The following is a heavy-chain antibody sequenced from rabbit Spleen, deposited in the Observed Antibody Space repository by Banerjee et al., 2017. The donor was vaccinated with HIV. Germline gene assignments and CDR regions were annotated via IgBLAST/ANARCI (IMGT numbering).Heavy chain of an antibody. Sequence: QLVESGGGLVQPGGSLKLSCTASRFDFSTYSMSWVRQAPGKGLEWIGYIVPIFGVTYYANWVNGRFTISSHNAQNTLYLQLNSLTAADTATYFCVREAGYGGYYSLWGQGTLVTVS. V-gene: IGHV1S7*01. CDR1: RFDFSTYS. CDR2: IVPIFGVT. J-gene: IGHJ4*01. D-gene: IGHD1-1*01. CDR3: VREAGYGGYYSL.